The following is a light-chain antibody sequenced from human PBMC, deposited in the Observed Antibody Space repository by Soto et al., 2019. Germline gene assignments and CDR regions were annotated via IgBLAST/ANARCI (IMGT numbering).Light chain of an antibody. CDR1: QSISTY. CDR3: QQYNTYYRT. Sequence: DIQMTQSPSTLSASVGDRVAITCRASQSISTYLAWYQQKPWKAPKLLIYKASSLESGVPSRFSGSRSRADFALTLSRLQPDDFANYYCQQYNTYYRTFGQGTKVEIK. J-gene: IGKJ1*01. V-gene: IGKV1-5*03. CDR2: KAS.